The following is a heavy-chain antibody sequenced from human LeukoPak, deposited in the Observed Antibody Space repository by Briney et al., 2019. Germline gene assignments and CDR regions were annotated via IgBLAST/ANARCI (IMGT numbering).Heavy chain of an antibody. V-gene: IGHV3-48*03. CDR3: ARVLPRGYYYYGMDV. J-gene: IGHJ6*02. Sequence: PGGSLRLSCAASGFTFSSYEMNWVRQAPGKGLEWVSYISSSGSTIYYADSVKGRFTISRDNAKNSLYLQMNSLRADDTAVYYCARVLPRGYYYYGMDVWGQGTTVTVS. CDR2: ISSSGSTI. D-gene: IGHD3-10*01. CDR1: GFTFSSYE.